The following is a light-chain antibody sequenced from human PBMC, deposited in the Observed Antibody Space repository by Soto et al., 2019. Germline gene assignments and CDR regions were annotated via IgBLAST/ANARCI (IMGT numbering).Light chain of an antibody. CDR1: SGHSSYA. CDR2: LNSDGSH. J-gene: IGLJ2*01. Sequence: QPVLTQSPSASASLGASVKLTFTLSSGHSSYAIAWHQQQPEKGPRYLMKLNSDGSHSKGDGIPDRFSGSSSGAERYLTISSLQSEDEADYYCQIWGTGTYVVFGGGTKLTVL. V-gene: IGLV4-69*01. CDR3: QIWGTGTYVV.